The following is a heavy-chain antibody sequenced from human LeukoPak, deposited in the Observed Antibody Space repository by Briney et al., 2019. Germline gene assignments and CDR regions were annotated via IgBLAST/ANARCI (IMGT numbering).Heavy chain of an antibody. Sequence: SETLSLTCTVSGGSISRYYWSWIRQPAGKGLEWICHIYTSGNTNYNPSLKGRFTISVDTSKHKFSLKLSSVTAADTAVYYCASSGYCTSTSCYEYYNYYMDVWGKGTTVTISS. CDR3: ASSGYCTSTSCYEYYNYYMDV. D-gene: IGHD2-2*01. CDR1: GGSISRYY. J-gene: IGHJ6*03. CDR2: IYTSGNT. V-gene: IGHV4-4*07.